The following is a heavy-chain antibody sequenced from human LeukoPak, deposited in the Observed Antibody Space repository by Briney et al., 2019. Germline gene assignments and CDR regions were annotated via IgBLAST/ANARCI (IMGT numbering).Heavy chain of an antibody. CDR3: ARQTTGSGSYYADY. Sequence: SETLSLTCTVSGGSVSSSTSSWGWIRQPPGKGLEWIGSFYYGGSTYYNPSLKSRVTISVDTSKNQFSLKLSSVTAAGTAVYASARQTTGSGSYYADYWGQGTLVTVSS. D-gene: IGHD1-26*01. CDR1: GGSVSSSTSS. V-gene: IGHV4-39*01. J-gene: IGHJ4*02. CDR2: FYYGGST.